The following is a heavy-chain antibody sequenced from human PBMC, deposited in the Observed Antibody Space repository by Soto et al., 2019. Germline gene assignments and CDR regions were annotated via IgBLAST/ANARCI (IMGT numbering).Heavy chain of an antibody. CDR1: GGSISSSSYY. CDR3: ASTSSFEYSSSSPKPDYWYFDL. Sequence: SETLSLTCTVSGGSISSSSYYWGWIRQPPGKGLEWIGSIYYSGSTYYNPSLKSRVTISVDTSKNLFSLKLTSVTAADSAVYYCASTSSFEYSSSSPKPDYWYFDLWGRGTLVTVSS. D-gene: IGHD6-6*01. CDR2: IYYSGST. V-gene: IGHV4-39*01. J-gene: IGHJ2*01.